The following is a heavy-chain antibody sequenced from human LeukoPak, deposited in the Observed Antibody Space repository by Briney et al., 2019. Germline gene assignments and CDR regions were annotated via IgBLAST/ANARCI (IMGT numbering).Heavy chain of an antibody. Sequence: PSETLSLTCAVYGGSFSGYYWSWIRQPPGKGLEWIGEINHSGSTNYNPSLKSRVTISVDTSKNQFSLKLSSVTAADTAVYYCARLRQYQLPKTFDYWGQGTLVTVSS. CDR3: ARLRQYQLPKTFDY. J-gene: IGHJ4*02. CDR2: INHSGST. V-gene: IGHV4-34*01. D-gene: IGHD2-2*01. CDR1: GGSFSGYY.